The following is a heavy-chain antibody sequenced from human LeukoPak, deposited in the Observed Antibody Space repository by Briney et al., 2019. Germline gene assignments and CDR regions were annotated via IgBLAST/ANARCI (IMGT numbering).Heavy chain of an antibody. Sequence: PGGSLRLSCAASGFTFTTYWMHWVRQAPGQGLVWVSRINSDGSSTSYADSVKGRFSISRDNARNTLYLQMNSLRAEDTAVYYCAKGRGTGVTTPGAFDIWGQGTMVTVSS. CDR2: INSDGSST. J-gene: IGHJ3*02. D-gene: IGHD1-26*01. CDR3: AKGRGTGVTTPGAFDI. V-gene: IGHV3-74*01. CDR1: GFTFTTYW.